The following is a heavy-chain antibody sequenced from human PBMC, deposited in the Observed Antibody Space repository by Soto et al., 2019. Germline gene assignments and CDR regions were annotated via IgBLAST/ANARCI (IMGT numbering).Heavy chain of an antibody. Sequence: QVRLVQSGAEVKKPGASVKVSCKASGYTFTSYGISWVRQAPGQGLEWMGWINAYNGNTNYAQKLQGRVTMTTDTSTNTAYMELRSLGADDTAVYYCARVLPPFDPWGQGTLVTVSS. J-gene: IGHJ5*02. V-gene: IGHV1-18*01. CDR1: GYTFTSYG. CDR3: ARVLPPFDP. CDR2: INAYNGNT.